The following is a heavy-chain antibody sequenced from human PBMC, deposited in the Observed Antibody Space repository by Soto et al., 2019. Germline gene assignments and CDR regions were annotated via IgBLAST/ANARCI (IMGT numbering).Heavy chain of an antibody. J-gene: IGHJ4*02. CDR2: IYYSGST. D-gene: IGHD3-22*01. CDR1: GGSISSSSYC. CDR3: ARHYNTYYYDSSGYYWAL. V-gene: IGHV4-39*01. Sequence: TLSLTCTVSGGSISSSSYCWGWIRQPPGKGLEWIGSIYYSGSTYYNPSLKSRVTISVDTSKNQFSLKLSSVTAADTAVYYCARHYNTYYYDSSGYYWALWGQGTLVTVSS.